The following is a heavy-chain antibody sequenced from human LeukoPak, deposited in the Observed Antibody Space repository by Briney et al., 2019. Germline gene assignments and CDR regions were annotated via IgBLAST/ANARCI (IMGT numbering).Heavy chain of an antibody. CDR1: GGSISSGSYY. CDR2: IYTSGST. V-gene: IGHV4-61*02. CDR3: ARDSLQWLGGGGAFDI. D-gene: IGHD6-19*01. Sequence: SETLSLTCTVSGGSISSGSYYWSWIRQPAGKGLEWIGRIYTSGSTHYNPSLKSRVTISVDTSKNQFSLKLSSVTAADTAVYYCARDSLQWLGGGGAFDIWGQGTMVTVSS. J-gene: IGHJ3*02.